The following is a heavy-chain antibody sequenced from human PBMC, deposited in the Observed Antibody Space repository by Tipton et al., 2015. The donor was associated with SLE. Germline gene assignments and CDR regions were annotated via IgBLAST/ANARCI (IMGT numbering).Heavy chain of an antibody. CDR2: VFHSGSA. Sequence: TLSLTCAVYGGSLSGYYWTWIRQSPGKGLEWIGEVFHSGSANYNPSLESRVTISVDTSKNELSLTLNSVTAADTAVYYCARGGNRRIDYWDEGALVTVSS. CDR1: GGSLSGYY. CDR3: ARGGNRRIDY. J-gene: IGHJ4*02. V-gene: IGHV4-34*01. D-gene: IGHD3-16*02.